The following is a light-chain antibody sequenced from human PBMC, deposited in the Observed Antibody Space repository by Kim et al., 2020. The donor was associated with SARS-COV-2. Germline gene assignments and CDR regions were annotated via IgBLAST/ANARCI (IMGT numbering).Light chain of an antibody. CDR3: QKYNSSPWT. J-gene: IGKJ1*01. Sequence: DIQMTQSPSSLSASVGDRVTITCRASQGISDYLGWYQQKPGKVPKLLIYAASTLYSGVPSRFSGSGSGTDFTLVISSLQPEDVATYYCQKYNSSPWTFGQGTKVDIK. CDR2: AAS. CDR1: QGISDY. V-gene: IGKV1-27*01.